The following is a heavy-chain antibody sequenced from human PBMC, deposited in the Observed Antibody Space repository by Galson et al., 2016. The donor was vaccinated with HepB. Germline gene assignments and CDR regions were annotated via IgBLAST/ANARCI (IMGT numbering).Heavy chain of an antibody. CDR2: IIPIYGAT. J-gene: IGHJ6*02. CDR1: GGTFSKYA. V-gene: IGHV1-69*06. D-gene: IGHD2-8*02. Sequence: SVKVSCKAPGGTFSKYALTWVRQAPGQGLEWMGGIIPIYGATNYAQRFQGRVTITADTSTTTAYMELSGLRSEDTAVYYCARGHCDLCTGPCYYYDMGVWGQGTTVTVSS. CDR3: ARGHCDLCTGPCYYYDMGV.